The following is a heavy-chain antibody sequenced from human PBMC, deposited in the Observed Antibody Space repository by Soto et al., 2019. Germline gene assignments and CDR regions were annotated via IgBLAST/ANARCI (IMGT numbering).Heavy chain of an antibody. CDR3: TLRLSYCSGGSCYSGFGY. V-gene: IGHV2-5*02. J-gene: IGHJ4*01. D-gene: IGHD2-15*01. CDR2: IYWDDDK. Sequence: QITLKESGPPLVKPTQTLTLTCTFSGFSLSTSGVGVGWIRQPPGKALEWLALIYWDDDKRYSPSLKSRPTIPKAPPKSQVVLPITSMDPVATATYYCTLRLSYCSGGSCYSGFGYWGHGTLVTVSS. CDR1: GFSLSTSGVG.